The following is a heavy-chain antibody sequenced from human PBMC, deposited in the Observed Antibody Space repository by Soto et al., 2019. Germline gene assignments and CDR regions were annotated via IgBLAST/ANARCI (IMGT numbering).Heavy chain of an antibody. Sequence: SDTPSLTTACYGGYFSGYYCRWIRQPPGKGLEWIGEINHSGSTNYNPSLKSRVTISVDTSKNQFSLKLSSVTAADTAVYYCARGSIVSSRRVGHNSYHHGMGISGQRIMGNVS. J-gene: IGHJ6*01. CDR1: GGYFSGYY. D-gene: IGHD1-20*01. CDR3: ARGSIVSSRRVGHNSYHHGMGI. CDR2: INHSGST. V-gene: IGHV4-34*01.